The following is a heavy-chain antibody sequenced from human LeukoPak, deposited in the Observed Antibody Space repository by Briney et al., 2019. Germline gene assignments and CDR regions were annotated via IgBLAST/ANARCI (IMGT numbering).Heavy chain of an antibody. D-gene: IGHD1-26*01. Sequence: GASVKVSCKASGYTFTGHYMHWVRQAPGQQLEWMGWINTNNGGTNNAQMFQGRVTMTSDTSISTAYMELSRLRSDDTAVYYCARGYALYSGRYIDFDYWGQGTLVTVS. CDR3: ARGYALYSGRYIDFDY. CDR2: INTNNGGT. CDR1: GYTFTGHY. V-gene: IGHV1-2*02. J-gene: IGHJ4*02.